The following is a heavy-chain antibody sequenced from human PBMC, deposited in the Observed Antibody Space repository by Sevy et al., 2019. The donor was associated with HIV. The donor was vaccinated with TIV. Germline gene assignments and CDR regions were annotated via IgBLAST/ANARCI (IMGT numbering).Heavy chain of an antibody. V-gene: IGHV3-30*04. D-gene: IGHD3-22*01. J-gene: IGHJ4*02. CDR1: GFTFSTYG. Sequence: GGSLRLSCTASGFTFSTYGMYWVRQAPGKGLEWVADISYDGNNKDYADSVKGRFTVSRDNSKNTLYLQMNSLRAEDTAVYYCASHYYDSTGYYYPLDYWGQGTLVTVSS. CDR2: ISYDGNNK. CDR3: ASHYYDSTGYYYPLDY.